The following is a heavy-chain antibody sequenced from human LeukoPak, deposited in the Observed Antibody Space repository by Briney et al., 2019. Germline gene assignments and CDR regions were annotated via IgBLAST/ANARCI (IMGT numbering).Heavy chain of an antibody. J-gene: IGHJ4*02. V-gene: IGHV1-2*02. CDR2: INPNSGGT. CDR3: ARAALGGMIGSEFDY. D-gene: IGHD3-9*01. Sequence: ASVKVSCKASGYTFTGCYMHWVRQAPGQGLEWMGWINPNSGGTNYAQKFQGRVTMTRDTSISTAYMELSRLRSDDTAVYYCARAALGGMIGSEFDYWGQGTLVTVSS. CDR1: GYTFTGCY.